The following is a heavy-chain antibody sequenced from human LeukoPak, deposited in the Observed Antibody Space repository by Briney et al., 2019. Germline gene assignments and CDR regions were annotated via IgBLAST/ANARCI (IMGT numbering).Heavy chain of an antibody. CDR2: IYSGGGT. D-gene: IGHD3-3*01. CDR3: AKDRDFGVVIDAFDI. Sequence: GGSLRLSCAVSGVTVSSNHMSWVRQAPGKGLEWVSAIYSGGGTYYADSVKGRFTLSRDNSKNTLYLQMNSLRAEDTAVYYCAKDRDFGVVIDAFDIWGQGTMVTVSS. J-gene: IGHJ3*02. V-gene: IGHV3-66*01. CDR1: GVTVSSNH.